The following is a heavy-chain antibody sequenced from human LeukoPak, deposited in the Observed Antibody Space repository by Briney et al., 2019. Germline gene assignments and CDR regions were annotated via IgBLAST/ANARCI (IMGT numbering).Heavy chain of an antibody. CDR3: ARAHYNWNEPPFDS. J-gene: IGHJ4*02. Sequence: GRSLRLSCAASGFFFSSYGMHWVRLAPGKGLEWVALTWYDGSNKYYADSVKGRFTISRDNSKNTLSLQMNSLRAEDTAVYYCARAHYNWNEPPFDSWGQGTLVTVSS. CDR2: TWYDGSNK. D-gene: IGHD1-20*01. CDR1: GFFFSSYG. V-gene: IGHV3-33*01.